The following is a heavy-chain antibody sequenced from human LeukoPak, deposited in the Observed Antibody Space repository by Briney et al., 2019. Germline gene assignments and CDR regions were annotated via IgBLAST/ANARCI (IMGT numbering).Heavy chain of an antibody. CDR1: GGSFSGYY. D-gene: IGHD3-22*01. J-gene: IGHJ5*02. CDR2: INHSGST. CDR3: ARAKFDSSGYYPNWFDP. V-gene: IGHV4-34*01. Sequence: SETLSLTCAVYGGSFSGYYWSWIRQPPGKGLEWIGEINHSGSTNYNPSLKSRVTISVDTSKNQFSLKLSSVTAADTAVYYCARAKFDSSGYYPNWFDPWGQGTLVTVSS.